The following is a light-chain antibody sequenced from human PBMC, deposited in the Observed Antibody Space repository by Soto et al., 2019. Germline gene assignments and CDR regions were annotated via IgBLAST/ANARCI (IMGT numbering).Light chain of an antibody. V-gene: IGLV2-14*01. CDR3: SSCTSGSTPYV. CDR1: GGEVGGYNC. Sequence: QSALTQPASVSGSPGPCSTISGTGSGGEVGGYNCVSWYQQHPGKAPKLMIFVVSNRPSGVSYRFSGSKSGNTASLTISGLQAEDEADYYCSSCTSGSTPYVFGTGTKLTVL. CDR2: VVS. J-gene: IGLJ1*01.